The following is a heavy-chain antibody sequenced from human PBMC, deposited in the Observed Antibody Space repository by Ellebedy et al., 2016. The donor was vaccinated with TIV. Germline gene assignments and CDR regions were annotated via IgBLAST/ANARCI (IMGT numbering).Heavy chain of an antibody. CDR1: GYSFTSYW. J-gene: IGHJ4*02. Sequence: GESLKISXKGSGYSFTSYWIGWVRQMPGKGLEWMGIIYPGDSDTRYSPSFQGQVTISADKSIGTAYLQWSSLKASDTAMYYCASRYCSGGSCQGSNVYWGQGTLATVSS. V-gene: IGHV5-51*01. CDR2: IYPGDSDT. D-gene: IGHD2-15*01. CDR3: ASRYCSGGSCQGSNVY.